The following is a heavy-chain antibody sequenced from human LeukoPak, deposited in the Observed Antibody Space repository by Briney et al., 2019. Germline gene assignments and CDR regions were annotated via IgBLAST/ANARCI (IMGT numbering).Heavy chain of an antibody. J-gene: IGHJ3*02. D-gene: IGHD2-2*01. CDR3: AKDRCSTSTCREAFEI. V-gene: IGHV3-30*02. CDR2: IWYDGKNDQ. CDR1: GFTFSRYG. Sequence: PGGSLRLSCAVSGFTFSRYGMHWIRQAPGKGREWVPFIWYDGKNDQEYAESVKGRFTISRDNSKNTLYLQMNSLRTEDTAMYYCAKDRCSTSTCREAFEIWGQGTLVTVSS.